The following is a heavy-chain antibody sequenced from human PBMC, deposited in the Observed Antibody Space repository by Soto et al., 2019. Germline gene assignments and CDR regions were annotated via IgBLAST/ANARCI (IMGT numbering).Heavy chain of an antibody. V-gene: IGHV4-30-4*01. CDR1: GGAISSGDYY. CDR3: ARDRSPLEMATAYYYYGMDV. J-gene: IGHJ6*02. D-gene: IGHD5-18*01. Sequence: SETLSLTCTVSGGAISSGDYYWSWIRQPPGKGLEWIGYIYYSGSTYYNPSLKSRVTISVDTSKNQFSLKLSSVTAADTAVYYCARDRSPLEMATAYYYYGMDVWGQGTTGTVS. CDR2: IYYSGST.